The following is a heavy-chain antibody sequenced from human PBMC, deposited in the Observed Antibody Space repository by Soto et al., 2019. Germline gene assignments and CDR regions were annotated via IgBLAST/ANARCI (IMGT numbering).Heavy chain of an antibody. D-gene: IGHD3-9*01. V-gene: IGHV4-30-4*01. CDR3: ARDLRFRYYDILTGYSNWFDP. J-gene: IGHJ5*02. CDR1: GGSISSGDYY. Sequence: SETLSLTCTVSGGSISSGDYYWSWIRQPPGKGLEWIGYIYYSGSTYYNPSLKSRVTISVDTSKNQFSLKLSSVTAADTAVYYCARDLRFRYYDILTGYSNWFDPWGQGTLVTAPQ. CDR2: IYYSGST.